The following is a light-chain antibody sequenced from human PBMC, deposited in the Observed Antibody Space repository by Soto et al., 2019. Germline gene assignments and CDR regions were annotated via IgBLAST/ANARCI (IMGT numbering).Light chain of an antibody. Sequence: IQLTQSPSSLSASVGDRVTLTCRASQSINIYLNWYQQKPGKAPTLLIYAASSLQSGVPSRFSGGGSRTDFTLTISSLQTEDFAAYYCQQSYRSPYTFGHGTKLEI. CDR1: QSINIY. V-gene: IGKV1-39*01. CDR2: AAS. J-gene: IGKJ2*01. CDR3: QQSYRSPYT.